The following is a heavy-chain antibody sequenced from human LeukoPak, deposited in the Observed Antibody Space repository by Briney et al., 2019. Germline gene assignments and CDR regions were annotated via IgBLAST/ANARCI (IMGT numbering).Heavy chain of an antibody. V-gene: IGHV1-18*01. Sequence: ASVKVSCKASRYTFTRYGISWVRQAPGQGLEWMGWISAYNGNTNYAQKFQGRVTMTTDTSTSTAYMELRSLRADDTAVYYCARDSRYDEGYWGQGTLLTVSS. CDR3: ARDSRYDEGY. D-gene: IGHD5-12*01. CDR1: RYTFTRYG. CDR2: ISAYNGNT. J-gene: IGHJ4*02.